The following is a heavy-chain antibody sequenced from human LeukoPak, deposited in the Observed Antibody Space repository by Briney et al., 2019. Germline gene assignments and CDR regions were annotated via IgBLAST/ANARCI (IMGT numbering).Heavy chain of an antibody. J-gene: IGHJ4*02. CDR3: AKDRHLDGYNEFDY. Sequence: GGSLRLSCAASGFTFSGSAMTWVRQAPGKGLEWVSALSLSGNTYYADSVKGRFTISRDNSKNTLYLQMNSLRAEDTAIYYCAKDRHLDGYNEFDYWGQGTLVTVSS. V-gene: IGHV3-23*01. CDR2: LSLSGNT. D-gene: IGHD5-12*01. CDR1: GFTFSGSA.